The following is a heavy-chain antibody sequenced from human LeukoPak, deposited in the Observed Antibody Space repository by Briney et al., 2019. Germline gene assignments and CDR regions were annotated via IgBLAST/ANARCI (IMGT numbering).Heavy chain of an antibody. V-gene: IGHV1-18*01. Sequence: GASVKVSCKASGYTFTSYGISWVRQAPGQGLEWMGWISAYNGNTNYAQKLQGRVTMTTDTSTNTAYMELRSLRSDDTAVYYCARDNYDILTGGLYYYYYYYMDVWGKGTTVTVSS. CDR3: ARDNYDILTGGLYYYYYYYMDV. CDR2: ISAYNGNT. D-gene: IGHD3-9*01. J-gene: IGHJ6*03. CDR1: GYTFTSYG.